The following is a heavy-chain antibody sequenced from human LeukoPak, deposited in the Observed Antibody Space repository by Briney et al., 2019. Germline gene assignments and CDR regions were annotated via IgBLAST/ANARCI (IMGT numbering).Heavy chain of an antibody. CDR2: INPSGGST. J-gene: IGHJ5*02. V-gene: IGHV1-46*01. CDR1: GYTFTNYY. Sequence: ASVKVSCKASGYTFTNYYMHWLRQAPGQGLEWMGIINPSGGSTRYAQKFQGRVTMTRDTSTSTVYMELSSLRSEDTAVYYCAREGSLGATNHWGQGTLVTVSS. D-gene: IGHD1-26*01. CDR3: AREGSLGATNH.